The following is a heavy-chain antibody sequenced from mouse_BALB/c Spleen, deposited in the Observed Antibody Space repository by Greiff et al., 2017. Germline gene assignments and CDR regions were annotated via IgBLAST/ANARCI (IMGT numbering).Heavy chain of an antibody. CDR1: GFAFSSYD. D-gene: IGHD2-14*01. CDR2: ISSGGGST. CDR3: ARHRYDGAMDY. V-gene: IGHV5-12-1*01. Sequence: EVKLVESGGGLVKPGGSLKLSCAASGFAFSSYDMSWVRQTPEKRLEWVAYISSGGGSTYYPDTVKGRFTISRDNAKNTLYLQMSSLKSEDTAMYYCARHRYDGAMDYWGQGTSVTVSS. J-gene: IGHJ4*01.